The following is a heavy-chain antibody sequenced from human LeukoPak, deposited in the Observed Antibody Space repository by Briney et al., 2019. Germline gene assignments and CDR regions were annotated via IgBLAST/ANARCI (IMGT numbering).Heavy chain of an antibody. J-gene: IGHJ5*02. CDR2: ISAYTGNA. D-gene: IGHD3-22*01. CDR3: ARYRLSDSPINWFDP. CDR1: VYSFSSLG. Sequence: GASVKVSCQASVYSFSSLGITWVRQAPGQGLEWMGWISAYTGNAQYEQKFQGRVTMTTDTSTNTAYMELGSLTSDDTAVYYCARYRLSDSPINWFDPWGQGTLVTVSS. V-gene: IGHV1-18*01.